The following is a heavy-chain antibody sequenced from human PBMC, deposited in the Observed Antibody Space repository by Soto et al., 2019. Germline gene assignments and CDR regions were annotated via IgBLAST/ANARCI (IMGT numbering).Heavy chain of an antibody. CDR3: ARHAYGGNSLAV. V-gene: IGHV3-66*04. Sequence: GGSLRLSCAASGFTVSSNYMSWVRQAPGKGLEWVSVIYSGGSTYYADSVKGRFTISRDNSKNTLYLQMNSLRAEDTAMYYCARHAYGGNSLAVWGQGTTVTGSS. J-gene: IGHJ6*02. CDR1: GFTVSSNY. CDR2: IYSGGST. D-gene: IGHD4-17*01.